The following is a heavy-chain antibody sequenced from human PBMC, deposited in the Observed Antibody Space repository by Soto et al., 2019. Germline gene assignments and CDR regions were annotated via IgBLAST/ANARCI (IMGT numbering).Heavy chain of an antibody. V-gene: IGHV4-39*01. D-gene: IGHD3-22*01. Sequence: SETLSLTCTVSGGSISSSSYYWGWIRQPPGKGLEWIGSIYYSGSTYYNPSLKSRVTISVDTSKNQFSLKLSSVTAADTAVYYCARLGLDYYDSSGYPQPLGFDYWGQGTLVTVSS. CDR3: ARLGLDYYDSSGYPQPLGFDY. CDR1: GGSISSSSYY. J-gene: IGHJ4*02. CDR2: IYYSGST.